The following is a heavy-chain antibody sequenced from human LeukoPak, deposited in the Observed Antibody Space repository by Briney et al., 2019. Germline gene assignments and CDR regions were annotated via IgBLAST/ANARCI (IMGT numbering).Heavy chain of an antibody. CDR2: IYSGGST. V-gene: IGHV3-66*02. Sequence: GGSLRLSCVVSGFSFSSFEMNWVRQVPGKGLEWVSVIYSGGSTYYADSVKGRFTISRDNSKNTVDLQMNDLKGEDTAVYYCARSWDARLNFDYWGQGTLVTVSS. J-gene: IGHJ4*02. D-gene: IGHD1-26*01. CDR1: GFSFSSFE. CDR3: ARSWDARLNFDY.